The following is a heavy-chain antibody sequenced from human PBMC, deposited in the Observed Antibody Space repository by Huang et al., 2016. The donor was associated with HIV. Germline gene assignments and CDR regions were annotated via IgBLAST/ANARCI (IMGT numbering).Heavy chain of an antibody. J-gene: IGHJ4*02. CDR3: ARDHHDFWRGYRRMYFFDH. D-gene: IGHD3-3*01. CDR2: IDYSGST. Sequence: QVQLQESGPGLVKPSETLSLTCTVSGGSISTHYWSWIRQPPGKGLEWIGSIDYSGSTNYSPSLKSRVTILLATSKNQFSLRVNSVTAADTAMYHCARDHHDFWRGYRRMYFFDHWGQGTLVTVSS. CDR1: GGSISTHY. V-gene: IGHV4-59*11.